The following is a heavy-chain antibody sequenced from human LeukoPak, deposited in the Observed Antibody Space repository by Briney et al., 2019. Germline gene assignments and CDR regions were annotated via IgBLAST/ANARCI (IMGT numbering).Heavy chain of an antibody. Sequence: SETLSLTCTVSGGSISSYYWSWIRQPPGKGLEWIGYIYYSGSTNYNPSLKSRVTMSVDTSKNQFSLKLSSVTAADTAVYYCARDAYGGNAYFDYWGQGTLVTVSS. CDR2: IYYSGST. J-gene: IGHJ4*02. CDR3: ARDAYGGNAYFDY. D-gene: IGHD4-23*01. V-gene: IGHV4-59*12. CDR1: GGSISSYY.